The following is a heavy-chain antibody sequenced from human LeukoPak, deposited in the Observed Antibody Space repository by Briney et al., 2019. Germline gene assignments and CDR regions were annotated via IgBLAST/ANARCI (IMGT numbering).Heavy chain of an antibody. Sequence: GGSLRLSCAASGFTFSSYGMPWVRQAPGKGLEWVAVISYDGSNKYYADSVKGRFTISRDNSKNTLYLQMNSLRAEDTAVYYCAKEDLPRSYFLFFDYWGQGTLVTVSS. CDR3: AKEDLPRSYFLFFDY. V-gene: IGHV3-30*18. CDR2: ISYDGSNK. J-gene: IGHJ4*02. D-gene: IGHD1-26*01. CDR1: GFTFSSYG.